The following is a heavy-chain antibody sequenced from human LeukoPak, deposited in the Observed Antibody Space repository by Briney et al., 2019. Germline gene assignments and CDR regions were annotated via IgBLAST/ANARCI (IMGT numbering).Heavy chain of an antibody. Sequence: GGSLRLSCAASGFIFSNYAMNWVRQAPGKGLEWVSGVNWNGRSTGYADSVKGRFTISRDNAKNSLYLQMNSLRAEDTALYYCARGHGSGSYEAIDYWGQGTLVTVSS. CDR1: GFIFSNYA. J-gene: IGHJ4*02. D-gene: IGHD3-10*01. CDR2: VNWNGRST. V-gene: IGHV3-20*04. CDR3: ARGHGSGSYEAIDY.